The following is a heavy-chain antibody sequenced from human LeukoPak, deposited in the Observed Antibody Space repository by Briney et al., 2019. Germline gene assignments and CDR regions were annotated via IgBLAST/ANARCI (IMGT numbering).Heavy chain of an antibody. CDR3: ARDRSDYVDYYYGMDV. Sequence: TGGSLRLSCETSGFTFSNYAMSWVRQAPGRGLEWVSGISYGDGGTYYADSVKGRFTISRDNSKNTLYLQMNSLRVEDTAVYYCARDRSDYVDYYYGMDVWGQGTMVTVSS. V-gene: IGHV3-23*01. D-gene: IGHD4-17*01. CDR1: GFTFSNYA. CDR2: ISYGDGGT. J-gene: IGHJ6*02.